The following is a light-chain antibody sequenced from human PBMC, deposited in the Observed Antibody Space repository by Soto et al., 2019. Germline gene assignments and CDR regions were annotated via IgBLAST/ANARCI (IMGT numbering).Light chain of an antibody. Sequence: EIVLTQSPGTLSLSPGESATLSCRASQSVSSSYLAWYQQRPGEAPRLLIYGASSRATGIPDRFSGSGSGTDSTLTISRLEPEDFEVYYCQQYGSSPRTFGQGTKVDIK. V-gene: IGKV3-20*01. CDR2: GAS. CDR1: QSVSSSY. J-gene: IGKJ1*01. CDR3: QQYGSSPRT.